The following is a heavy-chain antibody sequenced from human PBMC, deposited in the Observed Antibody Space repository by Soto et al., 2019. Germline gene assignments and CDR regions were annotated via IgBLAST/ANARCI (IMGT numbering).Heavy chain of an antibody. CDR1: HFAFNIDA. CDR2: RSGSGSSI. V-gene: IGHV3-23*01. J-gene: IGHJ6*02. D-gene: IGHD1-20*01. CDR3: ARDNWNGAYYGLEV. Sequence: GSLRLSCVASHFAFNIDAMTLVRQAPGKGLEWVSSRSGSGSSIYYADSVNGRFTIVRDKSKKTLYLQMNSLRDEDTAVYWCARDNWNGAYYGLEVWGQGTTVTVSS.